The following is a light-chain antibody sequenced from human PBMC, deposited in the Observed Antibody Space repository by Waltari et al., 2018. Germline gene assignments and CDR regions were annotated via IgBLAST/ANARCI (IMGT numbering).Light chain of an antibody. CDR3: AAWDESLKGWV. J-gene: IGLJ3*02. V-gene: IGLV1-44*01. CDR2: GND. CDR1: NSNIGSNT. Sequence: QSVLTQPPSLSGTPGQRVTISCSGSNSNIGSNTVDCYQVLPGTAPKLLIHGNDQGPSGVPDRCSGSKFGASGSLAISGLQPEDESEYYCAAWDESLKGWVFGGGTRLTVL.